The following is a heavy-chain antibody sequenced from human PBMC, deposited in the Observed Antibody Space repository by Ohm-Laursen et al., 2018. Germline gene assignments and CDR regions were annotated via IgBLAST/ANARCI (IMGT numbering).Heavy chain of an antibody. CDR3: ARRANSAYPYYLDH. Sequence: SQTLSLTCTVSGGSISSYYWNCIRQPAGKGLEWIGRVHSSGSTNYNPSLKSRVTMSVDTSKNQFSLKLSSVTAADTAVYYCARRANSAYPYYLDHWGQGTLVTVSS. V-gene: IGHV4-4*07. D-gene: IGHD3-22*01. CDR2: VHSSGST. CDR1: GGSISSYY. J-gene: IGHJ4*02.